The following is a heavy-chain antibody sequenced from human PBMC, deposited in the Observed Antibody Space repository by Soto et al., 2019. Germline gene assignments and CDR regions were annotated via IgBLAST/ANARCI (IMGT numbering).Heavy chain of an antibody. CDR3: AKKRHYDSSGYYSYYFDY. Sequence: PGGSLRLSCAASGGIFINYGMHWVRQAPGKGLEWVAIILYDRPNSYYADSVEGRFTISRDNSKNTLYLQMNSLRAEDTAVYYCAKKRHYDSSGYYSYYFDYWGQGTLVTVSS. V-gene: IGHV3-30*02. CDR1: GGIFINYG. D-gene: IGHD3-22*01. J-gene: IGHJ4*02. CDR2: ILYDRPNS.